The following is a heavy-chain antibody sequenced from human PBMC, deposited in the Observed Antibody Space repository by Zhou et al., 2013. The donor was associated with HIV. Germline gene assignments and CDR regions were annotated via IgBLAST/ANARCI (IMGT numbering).Heavy chain of an antibody. J-gene: IGHJ4*02. D-gene: IGHD2-2*01. CDR3: ARGPIPQLLKYYFDY. V-gene: IGHV4-34*01. CDR2: INHSGST. CDR1: GGSFSGYY. Sequence: QVQLQQWGAGLLKPSETLSLTCAVYGGSFSGYYWSWIRQPPGKGLEWIGEINHSGSTNYNPSLKSRVTISVDTSKNQFSLNLSSVTAADTAVYYCARGPIPQLLKYYFDYWGQGTLVTVSS.